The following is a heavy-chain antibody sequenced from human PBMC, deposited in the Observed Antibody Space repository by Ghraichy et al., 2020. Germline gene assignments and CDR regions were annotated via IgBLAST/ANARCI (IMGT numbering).Heavy chain of an antibody. D-gene: IGHD5-24*01. CDR3: ARAARTRDGYNYGY. V-gene: IGHV1-2*02. Sequence: ASVNVSCKVSRSHVTASYMHSVRQAPGQGLERMGWINPNSGGTNYAQKFQGRVTMTRDTSISTAYMELSRLRSDDTAVYYCARAARTRDGYNYGYWGQGTLITVAS. CDR1: RSHVTASY. J-gene: IGHJ4*02. CDR2: INPNSGGT.